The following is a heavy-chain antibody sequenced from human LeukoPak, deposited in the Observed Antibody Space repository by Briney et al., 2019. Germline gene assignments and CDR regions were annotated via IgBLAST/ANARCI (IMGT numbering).Heavy chain of an antibody. CDR2: IYYSGST. D-gene: IGHD1-26*01. Sequence: PSETLSLTCTVSGGSISSSSYYWGWIRQPPGKGLEWIGSIYYSGSTYYNPSLKSRVTISVDTSKNQFSLKLSSVTAADTAVYYCARGGSYDPRNWFDPWGQGTLVTVSS. CDR3: ARGGSYDPRNWFDP. J-gene: IGHJ5*02. V-gene: IGHV4-39*01. CDR1: GGSISSSSYY.